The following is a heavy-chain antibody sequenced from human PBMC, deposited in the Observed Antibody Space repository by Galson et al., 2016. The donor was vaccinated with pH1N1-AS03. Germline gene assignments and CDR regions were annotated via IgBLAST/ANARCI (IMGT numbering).Heavy chain of an antibody. D-gene: IGHD3-9*01. J-gene: IGHJ4*02. V-gene: IGHV3-23*01. CDR1: GFTSSSYA. CDR2: ISGSGGNT. Sequence: SLRLSCAASGFTSSSYAVSWVRPAPWKGLESVSAISGSGGNTYYADSVKVRFTISRDNSKTTLYLPMNSRRSADTAVYYCARGRRVAMTGFYYFDSGGQGAPVTVSS. CDR3: ARGRRVAMTGFYYFDS.